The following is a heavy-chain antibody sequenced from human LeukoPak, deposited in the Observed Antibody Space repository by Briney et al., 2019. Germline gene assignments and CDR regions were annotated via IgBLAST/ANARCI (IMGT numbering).Heavy chain of an antibody. J-gene: IGHJ3*02. CDR1: GFTFSNNA. CDR3: ARGRLRVIDAFDI. V-gene: IGHV3-23*01. Sequence: PGGSLRLSCAASGFTFSNNALSWVRQAPGKGLEWVSVISGRGGSTYYADSVKGRFTISRDNSKNTLYLQMDSLRAGDTAVYYCARGRLRVIDAFDIWGQGTMVTVSS. D-gene: IGHD2-21*01. CDR2: ISGRGGST.